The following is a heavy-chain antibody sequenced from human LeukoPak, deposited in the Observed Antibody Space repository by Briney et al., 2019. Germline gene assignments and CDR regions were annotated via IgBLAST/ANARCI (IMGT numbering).Heavy chain of an antibody. J-gene: IGHJ1*01. CDR1: GFTFSNAL. CDR3: TTVPPYYYDSSGYAAAEYFQH. CDR2: IKSKTDGGTT. Sequence: GGALRLSCAGSGFTFSNALMSWVRQAPGKGLEWVGRIKSKTDGGTTDYAAPGKGRFTIPRDDSKNTLYLQMNSLKTEDTAVYYCTTVPPYYYDSSGYAAAEYFQHWGQGTLVTVSS. V-gene: IGHV3-15*01. D-gene: IGHD3-22*01.